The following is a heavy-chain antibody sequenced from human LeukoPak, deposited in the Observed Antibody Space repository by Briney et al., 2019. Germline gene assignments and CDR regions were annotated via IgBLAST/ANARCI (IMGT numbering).Heavy chain of an antibody. J-gene: IGHJ6*03. CDR2: ISSSSSYI. V-gene: IGHV3-21*01. CDR3: AREPLPGSDYYYYMDV. D-gene: IGHD3-10*01. CDR1: GFTFSSYS. Sequence: GGSLRLSCAASGFTFSSYSMNWVRQAPGKGLEWVSAISSSSSYIYYADSVKGRFTISRDNAKNSLYLQMNSLRAEDTAVYYCAREPLPGSDYYYYMDVWGKGTTVTVSS.